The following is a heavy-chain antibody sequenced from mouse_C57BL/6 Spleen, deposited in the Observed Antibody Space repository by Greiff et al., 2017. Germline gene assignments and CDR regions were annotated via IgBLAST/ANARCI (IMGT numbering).Heavy chain of an antibody. V-gene: IGHV1-61*01. CDR3: AVTTGSYLDY. CDR2: IYPSDSET. J-gene: IGHJ2*01. Sequence: QVQLQQPGAELVRPGSSVKLSCKASGYTFTSYWMDWVKQRPGQGLEWIGNIYPSDSETHYNEKFKDKATLTVDKSSSTAYMQLSSLTSEDSAVXYCAVTTGSYLDYWGQGTTLTVSS. CDR1: GYTFTSYW. D-gene: IGHD1-1*01.